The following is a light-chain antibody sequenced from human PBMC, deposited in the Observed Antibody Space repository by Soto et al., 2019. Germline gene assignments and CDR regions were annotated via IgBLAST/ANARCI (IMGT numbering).Light chain of an antibody. CDR2: RNN. Sequence: QLVLTQPPSASGTPGQRVTISCSGSSSNIGSNYVYWYQQLPGTAPKLLIYRNNQRPSGVPDRFSGSKSGTSASLAISGLRSEDEADYYCEAWDDSLSGLVVFGGGTKLTVL. CDR3: EAWDDSLSGLVV. V-gene: IGLV1-47*01. CDR1: SSNIGSNY. J-gene: IGLJ2*01.